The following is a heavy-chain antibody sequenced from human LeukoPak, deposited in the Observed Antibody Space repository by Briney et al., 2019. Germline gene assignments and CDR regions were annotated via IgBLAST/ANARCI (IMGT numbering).Heavy chain of an antibody. CDR3: ARVSQLNPYYYYYMDV. D-gene: IGHD2-2*01. Sequence: IPSETLSLTCTVSGGSISSGSYYWSWIRQPAGKGLEWIGRIYTSGSTNYNPSLKSRVTISVDTSKNQFSLKLSSVTAADTAVYYCARVSQLNPYYYYYMDVWGKGTTVTISS. CDR2: IYTSGST. J-gene: IGHJ6*03. V-gene: IGHV4-61*02. CDR1: GGSISSGSYY.